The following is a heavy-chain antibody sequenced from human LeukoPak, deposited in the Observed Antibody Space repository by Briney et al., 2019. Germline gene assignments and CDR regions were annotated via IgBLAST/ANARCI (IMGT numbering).Heavy chain of an antibody. CDR2: ISGSGGST. CDR3: ARDPSYAIGAFDI. D-gene: IGHD2-8*01. V-gene: IGHV3-23*01. J-gene: IGHJ3*02. Sequence: PGGTLRLSCAASGFTFSSYGMSWVRQAPGKGLEWVSAISGSGGSTYYADSVKGRFTISRDNSKNTLYLQMNSLRAEDTAVYYCARDPSYAIGAFDIWGQGTMVTVSS. CDR1: GFTFSSYG.